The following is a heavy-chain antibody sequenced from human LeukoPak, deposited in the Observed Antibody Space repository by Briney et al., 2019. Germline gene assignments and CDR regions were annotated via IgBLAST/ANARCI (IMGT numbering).Heavy chain of an antibody. Sequence: GGSLRLSCAASGFTVTNFWLNWLRQAPGKGLEWEANIKQDGGAKNYVDSVKGRFTISRDNAKNSLYLQMNNLRVEDTAVYYCARERVTTTSFDYWGQGVLVTVSS. D-gene: IGHD2/OR15-2a*01. CDR1: GFTVTNFW. J-gene: IGHJ4*02. V-gene: IGHV3-7*01. CDR3: ARERVTTTSFDY. CDR2: IKQDGGAK.